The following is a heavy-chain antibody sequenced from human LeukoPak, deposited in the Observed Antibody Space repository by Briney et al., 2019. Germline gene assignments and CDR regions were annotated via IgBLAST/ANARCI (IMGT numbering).Heavy chain of an antibody. D-gene: IGHD2-8*01. V-gene: IGHV1-46*01. Sequence: ASVKVSCKASGSTFTSYYMHWVRQAPGQGLEWMGIINPSGGSTSYAQKFQGRVTMTRDTSTSTVYMELSSLRSEDTAVYYCAREGENIVLMVYAHPHAAFDIWGQGTMVTVSS. CDR3: AREGENIVLMVYAHPHAAFDI. CDR2: INPSGGST. CDR1: GSTFTSYY. J-gene: IGHJ3*02.